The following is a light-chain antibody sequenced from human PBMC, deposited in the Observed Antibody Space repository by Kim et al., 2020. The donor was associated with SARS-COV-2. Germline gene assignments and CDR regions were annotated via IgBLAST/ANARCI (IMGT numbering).Light chain of an antibody. Sequence: GSISCTGSSSNSGAGYDVHWYQQLPGTAPKLLSDVDSNRPSGVPDRFCGGKSGTSASLAITGLQAEDEADYYCQSYDSSLGGSVVFGGGTQLTVL. CDR2: VDS. CDR1: SSNSGAGYD. J-gene: IGLJ2*01. CDR3: QSYDSSLGGSVV. V-gene: IGLV1-40*01.